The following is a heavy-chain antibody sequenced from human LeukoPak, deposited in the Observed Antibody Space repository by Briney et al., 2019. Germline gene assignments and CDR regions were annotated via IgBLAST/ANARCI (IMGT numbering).Heavy chain of an antibody. V-gene: IGHV1-24*01. CDR3: ARVLGYNWNDFYFDY. J-gene: IGHJ4*02. CDR2: FAPEDGAT. CDR1: GYTLTEFP. Sequence: ASVKVSCKASGYTLTEFPMHWVRQAPGKGLEWMGGFAPEDGATIYAQKFQGRVTMTEDTSTDTAYMELSSLRSEDTAVYYCARVLGYNWNDFYFDYWGQGTLVTVSS. D-gene: IGHD1-1*01.